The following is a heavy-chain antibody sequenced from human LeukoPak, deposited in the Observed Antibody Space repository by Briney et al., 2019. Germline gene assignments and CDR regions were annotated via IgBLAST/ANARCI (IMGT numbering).Heavy chain of an antibody. Sequence: SETLSLTCTVSGGSISSYYWSWIRQPPGHGLEWIGYIYYSGSTNYNPSLKSRVTISVDTSKNQFSLKLSSVTAADTAVYYCARAKYPGELSHWGQGTLVTVSS. D-gene: IGHD3-16*02. CDR3: ARAKYPGELSH. V-gene: IGHV4-59*01. J-gene: IGHJ4*02. CDR2: IYYSGST. CDR1: GGSISSYY.